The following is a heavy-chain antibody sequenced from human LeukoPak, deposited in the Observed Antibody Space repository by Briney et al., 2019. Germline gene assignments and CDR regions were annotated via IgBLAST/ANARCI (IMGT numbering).Heavy chain of an antibody. CDR3: AKGYCSGGNCYNFDY. CDR2: IRYDGSNK. V-gene: IGHV3-30*02. J-gene: IGHJ4*02. D-gene: IGHD2-15*01. CDR1: GFSFSSCA. Sequence: GGSLRLSCAASGFSFSSCAMHWVRQAPGKGLEWVAFIRYDGSNKYYADSVKGRFTISRDNSKNTLYLQMNSLRAADTAVYYCAKGYCSGGNCYNFDYWGQGALVTVSS.